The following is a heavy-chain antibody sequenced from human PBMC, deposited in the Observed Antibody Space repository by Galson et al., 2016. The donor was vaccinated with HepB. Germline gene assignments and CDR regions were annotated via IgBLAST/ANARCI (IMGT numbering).Heavy chain of an antibody. CDR1: GFSVSQNY. D-gene: IGHD3-10*01. Sequence: SLRLSCAVSGFSVSQNYMTWVRQAPGKGLEWLSVIYSGNNAYYADSVKGRFTISRDNFRNTLHLQINSLRAEDTAVYYCARAGSRVGFYLRFGFFDSWCQGTLVTVSS. V-gene: IGHV3-53*01. J-gene: IGHJ4*02. CDR3: ARAGSRVGFYLRFGFFDS. CDR2: IYSGNNA.